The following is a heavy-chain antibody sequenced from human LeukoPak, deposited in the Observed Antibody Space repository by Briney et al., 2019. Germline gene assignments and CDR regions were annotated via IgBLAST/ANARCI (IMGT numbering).Heavy chain of an antibody. CDR3: AKDTPLCYFDY. V-gene: IGHV3-30*02. D-gene: IGHD3-16*01. CDR1: GFTFSSYG. J-gene: IGHJ4*02. Sequence: GGSLRLSCAASGFTFSSYGTHWIRQAPGKGLEWVAFIRNDGSIIYNADSVKGRLTISRDNSKNTLYLQMNSLRADDTAVYYCAKDTPLCYFDYWGQGTLVTVSS. CDR2: IRNDGSII.